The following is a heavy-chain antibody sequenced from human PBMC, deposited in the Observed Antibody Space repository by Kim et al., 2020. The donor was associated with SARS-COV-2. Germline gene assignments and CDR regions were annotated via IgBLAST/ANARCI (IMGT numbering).Heavy chain of an antibody. J-gene: IGHJ4*02. D-gene: IGHD3-10*01. V-gene: IGHV3-15*01. CDR1: GFTFSNAW. CDR3: TFGGSLSDY. Sequence: GGSLRLSCAASGFTFSNAWMTWVRQAPGKGLEWVGRIKSESDGGTTDYAAPVKGRFTISRDDSKNTLYLQMNSLKTEDTAVYYCTFGGSLSDYWGQGTLVTVSS. CDR2: IKSESDGGTT.